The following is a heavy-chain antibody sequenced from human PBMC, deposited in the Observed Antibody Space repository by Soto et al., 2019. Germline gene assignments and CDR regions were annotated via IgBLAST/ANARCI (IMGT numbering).Heavy chain of an antibody. CDR3: ARGQGAAIGDYYYHGMDV. D-gene: IGHD2-2*02. Sequence: RASVKVSCKSSGGTLSSHSINWVRQAPGQGLEWMGGIIPIFGPANFAKKFQGRVTITADESTTTAYMELSSLTSEDTAVYYCARGQGAAIGDYYYHGMDVWGQGTTVTVSS. J-gene: IGHJ6*02. V-gene: IGHV1-69*13. CDR1: GGTLSSHS. CDR2: IIPIFGPA.